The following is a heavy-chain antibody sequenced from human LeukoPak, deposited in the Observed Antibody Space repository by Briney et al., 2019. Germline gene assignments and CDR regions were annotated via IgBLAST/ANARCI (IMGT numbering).Heavy chain of an antibody. Sequence: SESLSLTCAVSGGSISSNNWWNWVRQPPGKGLEWIGEIYHSGSTNYNPSLKSRVTISVDTSKNQFSPKLSSVTAADTAVYYCARAGRWEGRPHAFDIWGQGTMLTVSS. CDR3: ARAGRWEGRPHAFDI. J-gene: IGHJ3*02. CDR2: IYHSGST. CDR1: GGSISSNNW. D-gene: IGHD1-26*01. V-gene: IGHV4-4*02.